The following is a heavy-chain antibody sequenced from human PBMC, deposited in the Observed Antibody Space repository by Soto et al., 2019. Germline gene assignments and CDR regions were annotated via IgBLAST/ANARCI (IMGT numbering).Heavy chain of an antibody. Sequence: GGSLRLSCAASRFTFNSYAMSWVRQAPGKGLEWVSVISASGDSTFYVDSVKGRFTISRDNSKNTLYLQMSSLRVEDTAVYYCAKESTPHVGYCFNGVCYNAYWGPGTLVTVSS. J-gene: IGHJ4*02. V-gene: IGHV3-23*01. CDR1: RFTFNSYA. CDR2: ISASGDST. D-gene: IGHD2-8*01. CDR3: AKESTPHVGYCFNGVCYNAY.